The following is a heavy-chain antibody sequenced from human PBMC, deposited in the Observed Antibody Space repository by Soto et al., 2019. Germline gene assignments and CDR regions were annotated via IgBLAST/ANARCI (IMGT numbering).Heavy chain of an antibody. CDR1: GYSISSGSY. CDR3: ARDAYPNWFDF. V-gene: IGHV4-38-2*02. Sequence: SETLSLTCTVSGYSISSGSYWAWIRQPPGKGPEWIASIYHGGTTFYNPSLKSRVTISVDTSKNQFSLRLTSVTAADTAVYFCARDAYPNWFDFWGQGTLVTVSS. J-gene: IGHJ5*01. CDR2: IYHGGTT. D-gene: IGHD2-8*01.